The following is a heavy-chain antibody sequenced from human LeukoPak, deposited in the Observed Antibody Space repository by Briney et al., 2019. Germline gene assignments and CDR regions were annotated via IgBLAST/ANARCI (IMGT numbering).Heavy chain of an antibody. CDR1: GFTFSNAW. CDR2: IKSKTDGGTT. Sequence: GGSLRLSCAASGFTFSNAWMSWVRQAPGKGLEWVGRIKSKTDGGTTDYAAPVKGRFTISRDDSRSIAYPQMNSLKTEDTAVYYCTRRYNYDSSGYYYVRDAFDIWGQGTMVTVSS. D-gene: IGHD3-22*01. CDR3: TRRYNYDSSGYYYVRDAFDI. J-gene: IGHJ3*02. V-gene: IGHV3-15*01.